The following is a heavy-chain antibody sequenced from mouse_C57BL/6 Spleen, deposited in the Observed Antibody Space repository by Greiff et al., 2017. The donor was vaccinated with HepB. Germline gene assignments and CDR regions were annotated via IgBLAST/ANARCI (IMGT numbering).Heavy chain of an antibody. Sequence: QVQLQQSGAELVKPGASVKMSCKASGYTFTSYWITWVKQRPGQGLEWIGDIYPGSGSTNYNEKFKSKATLTVDTSSSTAYMQLSSLTSEDSAVYDCASGDYSNYVGAYWGQGTLVTVSA. V-gene: IGHV1-55*01. CDR2: IYPGSGST. CDR3: ASGDYSNYVGAY. J-gene: IGHJ3*01. D-gene: IGHD2-5*01. CDR1: GYTFTSYW.